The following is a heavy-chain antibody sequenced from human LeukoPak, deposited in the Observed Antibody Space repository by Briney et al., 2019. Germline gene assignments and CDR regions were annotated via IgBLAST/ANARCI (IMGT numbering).Heavy chain of an antibody. CDR3: ARGDAAWSAYYFDY. CDR1: XYTFXXXX. D-gene: IGHD5-18*01. J-gene: IGHJ4*02. CDR2: INTNTGNP. Sequence: KAXXYTFXXXXMNWVRXAPGXXLXXXXXINTNTGNPTYAQGFTGRFVFSLDTSVSTAYLQISSLKAEDTAVYYCARGDAAWSAYYFDYWGQGTLVTVSS. V-gene: IGHV7-4-1*02.